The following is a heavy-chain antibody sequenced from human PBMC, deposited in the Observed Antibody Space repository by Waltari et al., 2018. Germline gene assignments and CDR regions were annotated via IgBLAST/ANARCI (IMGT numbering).Heavy chain of an antibody. Sequence: EVQLLGSGGGLARPWGSLGLSCAASGFRGRHYAMSGVRQASGRGLECVSRKSGGSGITAYAASVRGRFTIARDNSKNTLYLQMNSLRDEDTALYYCAKGLGDRYFDLWGRGTLVTVSS. CDR2: KSGGSGIT. V-gene: IGHV3-23*01. D-gene: IGHD3-10*01. J-gene: IGHJ2*01. CDR3: AKGLGDRYFDL. CDR1: GFRGRHYA.